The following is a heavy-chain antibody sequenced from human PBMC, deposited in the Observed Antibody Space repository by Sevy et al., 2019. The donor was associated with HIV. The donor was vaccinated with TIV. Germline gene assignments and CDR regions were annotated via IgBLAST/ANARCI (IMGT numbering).Heavy chain of an antibody. J-gene: IGHJ6*02. CDR2: ISSIGST. CDR3: ARDRGVVGATGGMDV. D-gene: IGHD1-26*01. V-gene: IGHV4-59*01. Sequence: SETRSLTCTVSGGSISSYYWSWVRQPPGKGLEWIGYISSIGSTNYNPSLKSRVTISVDTSKKQFSLKLSSVTAADTAMYYCARDRGVVGATGGMDVWARGTTVTVSS. CDR1: GGSISSYY.